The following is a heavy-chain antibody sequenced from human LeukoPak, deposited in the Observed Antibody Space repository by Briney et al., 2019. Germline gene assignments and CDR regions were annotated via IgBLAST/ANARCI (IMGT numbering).Heavy chain of an antibody. CDR2: ISTTSYII. Sequence: GGSLRLSCTASGFTFSDYSMNWVRQAPGEGLEWISYISTTSYIIFYADSVKGRFTISRDNAKNSLYLQMNSLRAEDTAVYYCAREYRGTDIWGQGTMVTVSS. CDR1: GFTFSDYS. J-gene: IGHJ3*02. V-gene: IGHV3-48*01. CDR3: AREYRGTDI. D-gene: IGHD3-10*01.